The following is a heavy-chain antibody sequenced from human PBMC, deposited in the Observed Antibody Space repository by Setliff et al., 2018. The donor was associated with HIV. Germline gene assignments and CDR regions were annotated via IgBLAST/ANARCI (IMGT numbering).Heavy chain of an antibody. Sequence: PSETLSLTCTVSGGSISSYHWSWIRQTPGKGLEWIGYIYYSGSTNYNPSLKSRVTISVDTSKNQFSLKLSSVTAADTAVYYCANFLPDTAAAGPRFDYWGQGTLVTVSS. D-gene: IGHD6-13*01. V-gene: IGHV4-59*12. CDR3: ANFLPDTAAAGPRFDY. J-gene: IGHJ4*02. CDR1: GGSISSYH. CDR2: IYYSGST.